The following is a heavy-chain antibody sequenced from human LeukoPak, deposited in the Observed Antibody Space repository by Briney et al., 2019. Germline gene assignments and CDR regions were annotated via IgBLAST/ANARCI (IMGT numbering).Heavy chain of an antibody. CDR2: IIPIFGTA. CDR1: GGTFSSYA. J-gene: IGHJ6*03. CDR3: ASIGLQYPHRYYYMDV. V-gene: IGHV1-69*05. Sequence: ASVTVSCKASGGTFSSYAISWVRQAPGQGLEWMGGIIPIFGTANYAQKFQGRVTITTDESTSTAYMELCSLRSEDTAVYYCASIGLQYPHRYYYMDVWGKGTTVTVSS. D-gene: IGHD4-11*01.